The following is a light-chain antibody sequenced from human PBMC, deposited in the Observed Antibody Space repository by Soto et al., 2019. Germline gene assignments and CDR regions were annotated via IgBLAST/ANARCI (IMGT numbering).Light chain of an antibody. Sequence: EIVLTQSPGTLSLSPWERATLSCKASQSVSSSYLAWYQQKPGQAPRLIIYGASSRATGIPDRCSGSGSGTDFTLTISRLEPEDFAVYYCQQYGSSPWTFGQGTKVDIK. CDR1: QSVSSSY. CDR2: GAS. CDR3: QQYGSSPWT. J-gene: IGKJ1*01. V-gene: IGKV3-20*01.